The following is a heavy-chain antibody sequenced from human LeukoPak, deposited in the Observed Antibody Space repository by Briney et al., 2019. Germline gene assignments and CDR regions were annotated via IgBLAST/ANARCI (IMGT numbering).Heavy chain of an antibody. Sequence: ASVKVYCKASGYVFSGYYMNWVRQAPGQGLEWMGWINPSTGDTNFAPRFQGRVTMTGDTSIGPAPLELSRLTSDDTALYYCATSRGVGATDFDYWGQGTLVTVSS. CDR1: GYVFSGYY. V-gene: IGHV1-2*02. D-gene: IGHD1-26*01. CDR3: ATSRGVGATDFDY. CDR2: INPSTGDT. J-gene: IGHJ4*02.